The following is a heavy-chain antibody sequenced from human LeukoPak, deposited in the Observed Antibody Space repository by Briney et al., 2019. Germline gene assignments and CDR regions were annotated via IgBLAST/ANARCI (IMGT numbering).Heavy chain of an antibody. V-gene: IGHV1-2*02. J-gene: IGHJ3*02. CDR3: ARVYYGSDAFDI. Sequence: ASVKVSCKASGYTFTGYYMHWVRQAPGQGLEWMGWINPNSGGTNYAQKFQGRVTMTRDTSVSTAYMELSRLRSDDTAVYYCARVYYGSDAFDIWGQGTMVTVSS. CDR1: GYTFTGYY. D-gene: IGHD3-10*01. CDR2: INPNSGGT.